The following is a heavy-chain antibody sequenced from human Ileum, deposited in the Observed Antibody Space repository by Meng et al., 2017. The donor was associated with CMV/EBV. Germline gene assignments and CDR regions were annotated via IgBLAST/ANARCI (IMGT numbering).Heavy chain of an antibody. Sequence: LACAVYGGYFSGCCWSWIRQPPGKGLGWMEQSNSSQTTNYSPYLKSRVTISVDTSKNQFSLKLTSVSAAETAVYYSARRIVEAHFDHWGQGALVTVSS. CDR2: SNSSQTT. CDR3: ARRIVEAHFDH. V-gene: IGHV4-34*01. CDR1: GGYFSGCC. J-gene: IGHJ4*02. D-gene: IGHD2-21*01.